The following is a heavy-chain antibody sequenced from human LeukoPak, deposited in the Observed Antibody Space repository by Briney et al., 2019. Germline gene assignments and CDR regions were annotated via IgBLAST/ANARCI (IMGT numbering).Heavy chain of an antibody. V-gene: IGHV4-59*01. D-gene: IGHD6-19*01. CDR3: ARATSSGWYNDF. CDR1: GGSISSNH. Sequence: PSETLSLTCTVSGGSISSNHWSWIRQPPGKGLEWIGYMYDSGSTNYNPSLKSRVTISVDTSKNQFSLKLSSVTAADTAVYYCARATSSGWYNDFWGQGTLVTVSS. CDR2: MYDSGST. J-gene: IGHJ4*02.